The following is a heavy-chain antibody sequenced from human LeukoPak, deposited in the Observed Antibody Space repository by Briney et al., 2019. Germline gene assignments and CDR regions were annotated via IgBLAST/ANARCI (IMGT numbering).Heavy chain of an antibody. Sequence: PGRSLRLPCAASGFTFSSYGMHWVRQAPGKGLEWVAVIWYDGSNKYYADSVKGRFTISRDNSKNTLYLQMNSLRAEDTAVYYCARSPLWFGELLSTDYWGQGTLVTVSS. CDR2: IWYDGSNK. CDR1: GFTFSSYG. J-gene: IGHJ4*02. CDR3: ARSPLWFGELLSTDY. D-gene: IGHD3-10*01. V-gene: IGHV3-33*01.